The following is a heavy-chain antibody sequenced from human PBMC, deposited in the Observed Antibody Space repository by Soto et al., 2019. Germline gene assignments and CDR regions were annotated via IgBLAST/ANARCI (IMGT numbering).Heavy chain of an antibody. CDR1: GFTFSSYS. CDR2: ISSSSSYI. Sequence: PGGSLRLSCAASGFTFSSYSMNWVRQAPGKGLEWVSSISSSSSYIYHADSVKGRFTISRDNAKNSLYLQMNSLRAEDTAVYYCARVWGYDILTGIRTFDYWGQGTLVTVSS. J-gene: IGHJ4*02. D-gene: IGHD3-9*01. CDR3: ARVWGYDILTGIRTFDY. V-gene: IGHV3-21*01.